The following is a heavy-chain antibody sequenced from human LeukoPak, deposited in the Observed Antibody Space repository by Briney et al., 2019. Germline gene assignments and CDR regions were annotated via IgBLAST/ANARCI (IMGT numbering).Heavy chain of an antibody. D-gene: IGHD6-19*01. CDR1: AYTFTLYG. Sequence: ASVTVSRKSSAYTFTLYGIRWVRQAPGHGLEWLGWISAYNGNTNYVQKLQGRVTMTTDTSTSTACMELRSLRSDATAVYYGARPDSQYSSGWNSDAFDIWGQGTMVTVSS. CDR3: ARPDSQYSSGWNSDAFDI. J-gene: IGHJ3*02. CDR2: ISAYNGNT. V-gene: IGHV1-18*01.